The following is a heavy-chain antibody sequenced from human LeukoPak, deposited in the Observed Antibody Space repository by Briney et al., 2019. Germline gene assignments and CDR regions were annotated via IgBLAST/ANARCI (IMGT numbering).Heavy chain of an antibody. V-gene: IGHV3-7*01. J-gene: IGHJ5*02. CDR3: TINSGSHP. Sequence: PGGSLRLSCAASGFTFSSYGMHWVRQAPGKGLEWVANIKQDGSEKYYVDSVKGRFTISRDNAKNSLYLQMNSLRAEDTAVYYCTINSGSHPWGQGTLVTVSS. D-gene: IGHD1-26*01. CDR1: GFTFSSYG. CDR2: IKQDGSEK.